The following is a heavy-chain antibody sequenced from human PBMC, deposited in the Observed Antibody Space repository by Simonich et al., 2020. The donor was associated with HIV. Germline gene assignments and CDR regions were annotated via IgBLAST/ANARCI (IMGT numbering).Heavy chain of an antibody. D-gene: IGHD3-10*01. CDR2: INPNSGDT. V-gene: IGHV1-2*02. CDR1: GYTFTGNY. CDR3: ASTSGVWFGEGWYFDL. Sequence: QVQLVQSGAEVKKPGASVKVSCKASGYTFTGNYMHWVRQAPGQGLEWMGWINPNSGDTDYAQKFQGRVTMTTDTSTSTAYMELRSLRVDDTAVYYCASTSGVWFGEGWYFDLWGRGTLVTVSS. J-gene: IGHJ2*01.